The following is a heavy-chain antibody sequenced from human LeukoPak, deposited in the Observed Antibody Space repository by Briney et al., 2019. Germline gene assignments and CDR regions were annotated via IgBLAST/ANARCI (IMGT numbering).Heavy chain of an antibody. CDR2: IWYDGSNK. CDR1: GFTFSSYG. Sequence: GRSLRLSCAASGFTFSSYGMHWVRQAPGKGLEWVAVIWYDGSNKYYADSVKGRFTISRDNSKNTLYLQMNSLRDEDTAVYYCAKATTVVTPNKYYYYYGMDVWGQGTTVTVSS. V-gene: IGHV3-33*06. J-gene: IGHJ6*02. CDR3: AKATTVVTPNKYYYYYGMDV. D-gene: IGHD4-23*01.